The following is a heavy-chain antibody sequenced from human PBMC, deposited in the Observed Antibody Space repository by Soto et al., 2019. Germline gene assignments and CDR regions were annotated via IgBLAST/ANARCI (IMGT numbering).Heavy chain of an antibody. D-gene: IGHD3-3*01. Sequence: SETLSLTCAVYGESFSGYYWSWIRPRPGKGLVWMGEINHSGSTSDNPSLKSRVTISVYTSKNQFSLKLSSVTAADTAVYYCARGVGRLGRFFQPASAGYYYGMDVWGRGTTVTLSS. CDR1: GESFSGYY. J-gene: IGHJ6*02. CDR2: INHSGST. V-gene: IGHV4-34*01. CDR3: ARGVGRLGRFFQPASAGYYYGMDV.